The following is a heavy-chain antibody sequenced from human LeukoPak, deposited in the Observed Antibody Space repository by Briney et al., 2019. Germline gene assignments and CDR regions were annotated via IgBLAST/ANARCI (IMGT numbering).Heavy chain of an antibody. D-gene: IGHD3-10*01. CDR1: GFTFSSYG. J-gene: IGHJ4*02. Sequence: PGGSLRLSWAASGFTFSSYGMHWVRQAPGKGLEWVAVISYDGSNKYYADSVKGRFTISRDNSKHTLYLQMNSLRAENTAVYYCAKELWFGEYSFDYWGQGTLVTVSS. V-gene: IGHV3-30*18. CDR2: ISYDGSNK. CDR3: AKELWFGEYSFDY.